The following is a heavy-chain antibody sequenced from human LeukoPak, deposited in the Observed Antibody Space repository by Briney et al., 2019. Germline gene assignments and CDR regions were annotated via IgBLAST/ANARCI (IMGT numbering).Heavy chain of an antibody. CDR3: ARDLMDESGGGVVVITTSDY. CDR1: GYTFTSYG. CDR2: ISAYNGNT. J-gene: IGHJ4*02. Sequence: ASVKVSCKASGYTFTSYGISWVRQAPGQGLEWMGWISAYNGNTNYAQKLQGRVTMTTDTSTSTAYMELRSLRSDDTAVYYCARDLMDESGGGVVVITTSDYWGQGTLVTVSS. D-gene: IGHD3-22*01. V-gene: IGHV1-18*01.